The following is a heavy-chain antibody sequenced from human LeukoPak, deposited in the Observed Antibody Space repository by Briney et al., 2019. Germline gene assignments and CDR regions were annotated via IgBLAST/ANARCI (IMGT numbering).Heavy chain of an antibody. CDR3: ATDRGWRTSGYYLYYFEY. CDR1: GFIFTNYF. CDR2: IKHDGSEK. V-gene: IGHV3-7*01. D-gene: IGHD3-3*01. Sequence: GGSLRLSCAASGFIFTNYFMSWVRQAPGKGLEWVASIKHDGSEKYYVDSVRGRLTIPRDNTMNSLYLQMSSLRAEDTAVYYCATDRGWRTSGYYLYYFEYWGQGTLVTYSS. J-gene: IGHJ4*02.